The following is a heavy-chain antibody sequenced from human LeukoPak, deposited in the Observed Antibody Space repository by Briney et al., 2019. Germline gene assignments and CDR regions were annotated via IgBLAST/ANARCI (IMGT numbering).Heavy chain of an antibody. CDR3: ARAREGAIPDY. J-gene: IGHJ4*02. D-gene: IGHD1-26*01. Sequence: PGGSLRLSCAASGFTFSSYAMHWVRQAPGKGLEWVAVISYDGSNKYYADSVKGRFTISRDNSKNTLYLQMNSLRAEDTAVYYCARAREGAIPDYWGQGTLVTVSS. CDR2: ISYDGSNK. V-gene: IGHV3-30*04. CDR1: GFTFSSYA.